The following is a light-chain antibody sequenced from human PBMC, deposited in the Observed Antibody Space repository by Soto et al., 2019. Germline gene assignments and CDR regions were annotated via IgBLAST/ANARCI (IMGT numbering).Light chain of an antibody. Sequence: EIVLPPSPGTLSFPPGERATLSCRASQSASSSYLAWYQQKPGQAPRLLINGASSRATGIPDRFSGSGSGTDFTLTISRLEPEDFAVYYCQQYETFGQGTKVDIK. J-gene: IGKJ1*01. V-gene: IGKV3-20*01. CDR1: QSASSSY. CDR3: QQYET. CDR2: GAS.